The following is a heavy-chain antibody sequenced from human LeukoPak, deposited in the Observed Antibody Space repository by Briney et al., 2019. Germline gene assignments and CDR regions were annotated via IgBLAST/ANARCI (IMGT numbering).Heavy chain of an antibody. CDR3: ARAADTNRFDP. V-gene: IGHV3-33*07. Sequence: GGSLRLSCEASGFTFSSYGMYWVRQAPGKGPEWVAVIWYDGSNKYYADSVKGRFTISRDNSKNTLYLQMNSLRAEDTAVYYCARAADTNRFDPWGQGALVTVSS. J-gene: IGHJ5*02. CDR2: IWYDGSNK. CDR1: GFTFSSYG. D-gene: IGHD5-18*01.